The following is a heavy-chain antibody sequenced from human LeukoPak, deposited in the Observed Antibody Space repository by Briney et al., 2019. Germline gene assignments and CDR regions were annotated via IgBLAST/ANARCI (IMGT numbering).Heavy chain of an antibody. CDR3: AKRGVVIRVILVGFHKEAYYFDS. V-gene: IGHV3-23*01. D-gene: IGHD3-22*01. CDR2: IGDSGGRT. CDR1: GITLSNYG. Sequence: SGGSLRLSCAVSGITLSNYGMSWVRQAPGEGLGWVAGIGDSGGRTNYAGSVKGRFTISRDNPKNTLYLQMNSLRAEDTAVYFCAKRGVVIRVILVGFHKEAYYFDSWGPGALVTASS. J-gene: IGHJ4*02.